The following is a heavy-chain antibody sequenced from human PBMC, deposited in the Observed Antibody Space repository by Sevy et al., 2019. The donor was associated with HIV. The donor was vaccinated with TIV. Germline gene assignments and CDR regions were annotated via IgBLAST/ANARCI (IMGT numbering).Heavy chain of an antibody. CDR3: ARSERVGYSIDYYYYYGMDV. D-gene: IGHD4-4*01. J-gene: IGHJ6*02. CDR2: IYTSGST. CDR1: GGSISSYY. V-gene: IGHV4-4*07. Sequence: SETLSLTCTVSGGSISSYYWSWIRQPAGKGLEWIGRIYTSGSTNYNPSLKSRVTMSVDTSKNQFSLKLSSVTAADTAVYYCARSERVGYSIDYYYYYGMDVWGQGTTVTVSS.